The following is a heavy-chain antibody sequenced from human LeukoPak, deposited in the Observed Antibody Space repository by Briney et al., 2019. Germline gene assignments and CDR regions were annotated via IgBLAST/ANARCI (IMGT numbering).Heavy chain of an antibody. V-gene: IGHV3-11*04. CDR1: GFTFSDYY. CDR2: ISSSGSTI. J-gene: IGHJ4*02. CDR3: ARAGYNWNLGYFDS. Sequence: GGSLRLSCAASGFTFSDYYMSWIRQAPGKGLECVSYISSSGSTIYYADSVKGRFTISRDNAKNSLYLQMNSLRAEDTAVYYCARAGYNWNLGYFDSWGQGTLVTVSS. D-gene: IGHD1-7*01.